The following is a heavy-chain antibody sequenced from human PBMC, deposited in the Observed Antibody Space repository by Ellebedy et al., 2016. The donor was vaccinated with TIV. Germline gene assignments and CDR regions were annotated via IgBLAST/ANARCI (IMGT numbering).Heavy chain of an antibody. Sequence: GESLKISCAASGFTVSNHYMSWVRLAPGQGLEWVSIIYSDYSTYYADSVKGRFTISRDNSKNTLYLQMNSLRAEDTAVYYCATGGYSNGYGGWFDPWGQGTLVTVSS. CDR1: GFTVSNHY. J-gene: IGHJ5*02. CDR3: ATGGYSNGYGGWFDP. CDR2: IYSDYST. D-gene: IGHD5-18*01. V-gene: IGHV3-53*01.